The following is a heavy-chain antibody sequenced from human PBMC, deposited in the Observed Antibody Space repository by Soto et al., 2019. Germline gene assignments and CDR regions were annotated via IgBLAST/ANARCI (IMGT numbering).Heavy chain of an antibody. CDR3: AREMATIRYGDYFDY. V-gene: IGHV1-69*13. D-gene: IGHD5-12*01. J-gene: IGHJ4*02. CDR1: GGTFSSYA. CDR2: IISIFGTA. Sequence: SVTVSCKASGGTFSSYAISWVRQAPGQGLEWMGGIISIFGTANYAQKFQGRVTITADESTSTAYMELSSLRSEDTAVYYCAREMATIRYGDYFDYWGQGTLVTVSS.